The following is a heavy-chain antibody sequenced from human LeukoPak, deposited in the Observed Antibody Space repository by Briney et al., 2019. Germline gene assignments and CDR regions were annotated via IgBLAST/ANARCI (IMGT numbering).Heavy chain of an antibody. Sequence: AGGSLRLSCAASGFTFSSYAMSWVRQAPGKGLEWASAISGSGGSTYCADSVKGRFTISRDNSKNTLYLQMNSLRAEDTAVYYCAKDPPAAFDIWGQGTMVTVSS. CDR2: ISGSGGST. CDR3: AKDPPAAFDI. V-gene: IGHV3-23*01. J-gene: IGHJ3*02. CDR1: GFTFSSYA.